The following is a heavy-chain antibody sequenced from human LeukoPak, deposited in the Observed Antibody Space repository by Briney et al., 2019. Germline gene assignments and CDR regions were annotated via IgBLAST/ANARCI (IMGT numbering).Heavy chain of an antibody. Sequence: ASVKVSCKASGYTFTSYGISWVRQAPGQGLEWMGWISAYNGNTNYAQKLQGRVTMTTDTSTSTAYMELRSLRSDDTAVYYCTRDLDSWYAAAAACYWGQGTLVTVSS. CDR3: TRDLDSWYAAAAACY. D-gene: IGHD6-13*01. CDR2: ISAYNGNT. V-gene: IGHV1-18*01. J-gene: IGHJ4*02. CDR1: GYTFTSYG.